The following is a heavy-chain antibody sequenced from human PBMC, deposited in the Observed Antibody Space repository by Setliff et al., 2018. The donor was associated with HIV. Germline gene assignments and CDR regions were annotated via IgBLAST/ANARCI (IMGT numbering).Heavy chain of an antibody. CDR3: AAGLNYYDRSGLGA. Sequence: SVKVSRKASGGTFSTYAISWVRQAPGQGLEWMGGIVPVFGIGRSPQKFQGRVIITADESTSTAYMELSSLTSGDTAVYYCAAGLNYYDRSGLGAWGQGTLVTVSS. CDR2: IVPVFGIG. J-gene: IGHJ5*02. CDR1: GGTFSTYA. V-gene: IGHV1-69*13. D-gene: IGHD3-22*01.